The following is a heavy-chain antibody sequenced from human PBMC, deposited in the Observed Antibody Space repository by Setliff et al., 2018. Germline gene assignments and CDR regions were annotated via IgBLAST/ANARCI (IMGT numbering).Heavy chain of an antibody. V-gene: IGHV1-18*01. Sequence: ASVKVSCKASGYTFRNYAFAWVRQAPGKGLEWVGWISVYNGDTKYAQKFQGRVTLTTDTSTSTAYMELRSLTSDDSAFYYCARAPSVELVTIRTNSWFTYWGQGTLVTVSS. D-gene: IGHD5-18*01. CDR1: GYTFRNYA. J-gene: IGHJ4*02. CDR3: ARAPSVELVTIRTNSWFTY. CDR2: ISVYNGDT.